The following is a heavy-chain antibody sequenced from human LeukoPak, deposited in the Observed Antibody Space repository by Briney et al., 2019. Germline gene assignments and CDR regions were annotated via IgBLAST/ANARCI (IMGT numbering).Heavy chain of an antibody. J-gene: IGHJ4*02. D-gene: IGHD4-17*01. Sequence: GASVKVSCKASGGTFSSYAISWVRQAPGQGLEWMGWISAYNGNTNYAQKLQGRVTMTTDTSTSTAYMELGSLRSDDTAVYYCARLSIGDPGLDYWGQGTLVTVSS. CDR3: ARLSIGDPGLDY. CDR1: GGTFSSYA. CDR2: ISAYNGNT. V-gene: IGHV1-18*01.